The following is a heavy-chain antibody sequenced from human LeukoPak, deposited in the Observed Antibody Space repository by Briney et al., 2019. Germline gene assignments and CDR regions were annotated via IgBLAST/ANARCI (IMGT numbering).Heavy chain of an antibody. CDR2: INPNSGGT. Sequence: GASVKVSCEASGYTFTGYYMHWVRQAPGQGLEWMGWINPNSGGTNYAQKFQGRVTMTRDTSISTAYMELSRLRSDDTAVYYCASFTYSSSDSNWFDPWGQGTLVTVSS. J-gene: IGHJ5*02. V-gene: IGHV1-2*02. CDR1: GYTFTGYY. D-gene: IGHD6-6*01. CDR3: ASFTYSSSDSNWFDP.